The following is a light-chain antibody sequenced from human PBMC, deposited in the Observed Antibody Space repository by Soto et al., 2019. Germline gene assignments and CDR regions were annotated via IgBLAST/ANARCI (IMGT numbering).Light chain of an antibody. CDR1: QSVSSY. Sequence: LVLTKSPATLYLSPRERDSLSSRASQSVSSYLARERQKPGQAPRLLIXXADSRATGRPARFSGSGSGTDFTLTISILEPEAFSVEYCQHLTDWSPQWTFCQGTKVDIK. CDR2: XAD. V-gene: IGKV3-11*01. J-gene: IGKJ1*01. CDR3: QHLTDWSPQWT.